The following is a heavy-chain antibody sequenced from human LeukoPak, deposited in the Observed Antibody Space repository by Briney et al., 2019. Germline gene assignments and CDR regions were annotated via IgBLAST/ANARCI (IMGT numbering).Heavy chain of an antibody. V-gene: IGHV4-4*07. CDR1: GASISGYY. CDR3: ARDSSGTTKRYYFDY. Sequence: SETLSLTCSVSGASISGYYWTWVRQPADKGLEWIGRLYSDGTTYYNPSLKSRVTMSVDTSTNQFSPKLRSVTVADTAVYYCARDSSGTTKRYYFDYRGQGALVTVSS. CDR2: LYSDGTT. D-gene: IGHD3-22*01. J-gene: IGHJ4*02.